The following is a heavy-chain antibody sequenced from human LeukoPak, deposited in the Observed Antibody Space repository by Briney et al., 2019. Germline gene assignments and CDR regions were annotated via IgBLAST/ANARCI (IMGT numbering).Heavy chain of an antibody. CDR1: GDSITNYF. CDR2: IYYTGNT. D-gene: IGHD2-15*01. CDR3: ARGRVAYSAYYFDY. J-gene: IGHJ4*02. Sequence: SETLSLTCTVSGDSITNYFWSWIRQPPGKGLEWIGYIYYTGNTNCKPSLKSRVTISVDTSTNQFSLRLRSVTAADTAVYYCARGRVAYSAYYFDYWGRGTLVTVSS. V-gene: IGHV4-59*01.